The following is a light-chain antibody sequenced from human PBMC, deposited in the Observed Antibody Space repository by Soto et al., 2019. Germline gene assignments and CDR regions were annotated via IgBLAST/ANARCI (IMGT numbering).Light chain of an antibody. J-gene: IGKJ1*01. V-gene: IGKV1-5*03. CDR1: QSLNDW. CDR2: KAS. Sequence: DIQVTQSPSTLSASVGDRVTITCRASQSLNDWLAWYQQKPGKAPKLLIYKASGLESGVPSRFSGSGSGTEFTLTISSLQPDDFATYYCQQYNGYPWTFGQGTEVEIK. CDR3: QQYNGYPWT.